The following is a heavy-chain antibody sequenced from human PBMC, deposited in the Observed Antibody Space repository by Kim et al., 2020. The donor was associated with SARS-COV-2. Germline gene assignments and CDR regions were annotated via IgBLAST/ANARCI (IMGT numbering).Heavy chain of an antibody. J-gene: IGHJ4*02. CDR2: IYSGGST. Sequence: GGSLRLSCAASGFTVSSNYMSWVRQAPGKGLEWVSVIYSGGSTYYADSVKGRFTISRDNSKNTLYLQMNSLRAEDTAVYYCARVGGGSYYDSSGYYRNWGQGTLVTVSS. CDR3: ARVGGGSYYDSSGYYRN. D-gene: IGHD3-22*01. V-gene: IGHV3-53*01. CDR1: GFTVSSNY.